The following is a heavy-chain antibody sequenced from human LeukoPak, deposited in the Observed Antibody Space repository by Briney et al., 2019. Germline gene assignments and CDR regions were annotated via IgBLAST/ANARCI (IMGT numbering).Heavy chain of an antibody. Sequence: QPGRSLRLSCAASGFTFSSYAMLWVRQAPGKGLECVAVISGDGSNKYYADSVKGRFTISRDNSKNTLYLQMNSLRAEDTAVYYCARARLGYGDYIGNAFDIWGQGTMVTASS. CDR2: ISGDGSNK. D-gene: IGHD4-17*01. CDR1: GFTFSSYA. V-gene: IGHV3-30*04. CDR3: ARARLGYGDYIGNAFDI. J-gene: IGHJ3*02.